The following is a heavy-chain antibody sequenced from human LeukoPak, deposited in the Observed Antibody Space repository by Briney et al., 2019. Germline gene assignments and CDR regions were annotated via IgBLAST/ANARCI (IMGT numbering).Heavy chain of an antibody. V-gene: IGHV3-30*03. Sequence: PGGSLRLSCAASGFTFSSYGMHWVRQAPGKGLEWVAVISYDGSNKYYADSVKGRFTISRDNAKNSLYLQMNSLRAEDTAVYYCARDPFIDDSSGYYSGKKNPRVDYWGQGTLVTVSS. CDR1: GFTFSSYG. CDR3: ARDPFIDDSSGYYSGKKNPRVDY. D-gene: IGHD3-22*01. CDR2: ISYDGSNK. J-gene: IGHJ4*02.